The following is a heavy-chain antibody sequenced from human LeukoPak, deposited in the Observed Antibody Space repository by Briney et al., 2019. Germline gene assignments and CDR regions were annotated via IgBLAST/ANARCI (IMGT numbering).Heavy chain of an antibody. D-gene: IGHD3-10*01. Sequence: GGSLRLSCAASGFTFSSYAMHWVRQAPGKGLEWVAVISYDGSNKYYADSVKGRFTISRDNSKNTLYLQMNSLRAEDTAVYYCAKDPYYYGSGSSYYFDYWGQGTLVTVSS. J-gene: IGHJ4*02. CDR3: AKDPYYYGSGSSYYFDY. V-gene: IGHV3-30*04. CDR1: GFTFSSYA. CDR2: ISYDGSNK.